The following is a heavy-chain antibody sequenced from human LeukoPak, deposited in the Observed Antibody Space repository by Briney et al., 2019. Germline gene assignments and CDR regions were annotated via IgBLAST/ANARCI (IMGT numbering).Heavy chain of an antibody. CDR2: IIPIFGTA. CDR1: GYVFTSHG. D-gene: IGHD5-18*01. V-gene: IGHV1-69*06. J-gene: IGHJ6*03. Sequence: ASVKVSCKASGYVFTSHGISWVRQAPGQGLEWMGGIIPIFGTANYAQKFQGRVTITADKSTSTAYMELSSLRSEDTAVYYCARGRDSYGTYYYYMDVWGKGTTVTVSS. CDR3: ARGRDSYGTYYYYMDV.